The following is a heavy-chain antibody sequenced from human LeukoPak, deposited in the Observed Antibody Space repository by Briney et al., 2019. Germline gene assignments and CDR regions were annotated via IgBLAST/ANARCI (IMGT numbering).Heavy chain of an antibody. Sequence: PSETLSLTCTVSGGSISSYYWSWIRQPPGKGLEWIGYIYYSGSTYHNPSLKSRVTISVDTSKNQFSLKLSSVTAADTAVYYCATLTYCSGGSCFPKYFQHWGRGTLVAVSS. CDR3: ATLTYCSGGSCFPKYFQH. V-gene: IGHV4-59*08. CDR2: IYYSGST. CDR1: GGSISSYY. J-gene: IGHJ1*01. D-gene: IGHD2-15*01.